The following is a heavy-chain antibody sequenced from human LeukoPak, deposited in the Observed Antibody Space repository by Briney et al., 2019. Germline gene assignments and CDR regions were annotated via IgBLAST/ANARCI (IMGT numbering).Heavy chain of an antibody. V-gene: IGHV3-21*01. J-gene: IGHJ4*02. Sequence: PGGSLRLSCAASQFTFSSYTMNWVRRAPGKGREWVSSISTRSDYIYYAESLKGRFTISRDNAKNSLYLQMNSLRAEDTAVYYCARYVYGVVTSFDYWGQGTLVTVSS. D-gene: IGHD3-3*01. CDR1: QFTFSSYT. CDR2: ISTRSDYI. CDR3: ARYVYGVVTSFDY.